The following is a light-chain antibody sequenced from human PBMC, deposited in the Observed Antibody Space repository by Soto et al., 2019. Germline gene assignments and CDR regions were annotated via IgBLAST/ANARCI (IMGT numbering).Light chain of an antibody. CDR1: SSDIGADDF. J-gene: IGLJ2*01. CDR3: SSYRRTTFPHVV. CDR2: EVT. Sequence: QSVLTQPASVSGSPGQSITISCTGTSSDIGADDFVSWYQHHPDKTPKLIIFEVTYRPTGISHRFSASKSGNTASLTISGLQAEDEAFYYCSSYRRTTFPHVVFGGATKVTVL. V-gene: IGLV2-14*01.